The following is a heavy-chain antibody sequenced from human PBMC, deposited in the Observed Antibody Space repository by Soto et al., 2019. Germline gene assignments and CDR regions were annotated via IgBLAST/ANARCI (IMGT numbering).Heavy chain of an antibody. V-gene: IGHV3-30*18. CDR1: GVTLDTFG. J-gene: IGHJ4*02. CDR3: AKGSRGGYRRVLRAIAH. CDR2: VSVDGYSQ. Sequence: QVQLVESGGGVVQPGESLRRSCVASGVTLDTFGMHWVRQAPGKGLERVGVVSVDGYSQYYAASVKGRFTISRDISQNTQVLPMSSLGVEHTAGYSCAKGSRGGYRRVLRAIAHWRPGALVTFS. D-gene: IGHD2-2*02.